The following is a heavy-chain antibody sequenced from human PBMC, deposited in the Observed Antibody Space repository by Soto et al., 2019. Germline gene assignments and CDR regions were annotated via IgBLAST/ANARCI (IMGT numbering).Heavy chain of an antibody. D-gene: IGHD4-17*01. J-gene: IGHJ3*02. CDR3: ARESATTHDGFDI. Sequence: QVQVVQSGAEVKKPEASVMVSCKTSGYTFTSYDISWVRQAPGQGLEWMGWISGYNGNTNYAQKLQGRVTMTTDTSTSTAYLELRSLRSDDTAVYYCARESATTHDGFDIWGQGTMVIVSS. V-gene: IGHV1-18*01. CDR1: GYTFTSYD. CDR2: ISGYNGNT.